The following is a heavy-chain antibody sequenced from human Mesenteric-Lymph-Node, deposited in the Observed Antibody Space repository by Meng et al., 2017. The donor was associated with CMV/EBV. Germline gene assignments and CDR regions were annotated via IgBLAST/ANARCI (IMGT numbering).Heavy chain of an antibody. J-gene: IGHJ4*02. CDR3: AKGRVTLDS. D-gene: IGHD4-11*01. V-gene: IGHV3-23*03. Sequence: LSGAASGFTFSSFAMSWVRQAPGKGLQWVSIVYNGGRITYYADSVKGRFTISRDNSNNTLYLQMDSLRAEDTAVYYCAKGRVTLDSWGQGTLVTVSS. CDR2: VYNGGRIT. CDR1: GFTFSSFA.